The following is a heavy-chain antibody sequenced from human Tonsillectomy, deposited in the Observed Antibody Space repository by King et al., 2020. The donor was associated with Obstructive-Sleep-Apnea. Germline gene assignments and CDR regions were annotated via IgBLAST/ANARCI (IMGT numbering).Heavy chain of an antibody. D-gene: IGHD5-18*01. V-gene: IGHV4-39*07. J-gene: IGHJ3*02. CDR2: IYYSGST. CDR3: ASDKYSYGLWDAFDI. Sequence: LQLQESGPGLVKPSETLSLTCTVSGGSISSSSYYWGWIRQPPGKGLEWIGSIYYSGSTYYNPSLKSRVTISVDTSKNQFSLKLSSVTAADTAVYYCASDKYSYGLWDAFDIWGQGTMVTVSS. CDR1: GGSISSSSYY.